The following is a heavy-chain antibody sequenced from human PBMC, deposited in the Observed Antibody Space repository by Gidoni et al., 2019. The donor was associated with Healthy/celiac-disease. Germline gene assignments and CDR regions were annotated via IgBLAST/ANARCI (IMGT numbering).Heavy chain of an antibody. J-gene: IGHJ6*03. Sequence: QVQLQQWGAGLLKPSETLSLTCAVYGGSFSGYYWSWIRQPPGKGLEWIGEINHSGSTNYNPSLKSRVTISVDTSKNQFSLKLSSVTAADTAVYYCARGTVPYGDYNYRAYYMDVWGKGTTVTVSS. CDR3: ARGTVPYGDYNYRAYYMDV. V-gene: IGHV4-34*01. CDR1: GGSFSGYY. D-gene: IGHD4-17*01. CDR2: INHSGST.